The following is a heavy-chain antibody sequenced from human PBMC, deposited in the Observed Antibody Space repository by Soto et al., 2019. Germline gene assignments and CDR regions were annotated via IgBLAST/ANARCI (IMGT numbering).Heavy chain of an antibody. Sequence: QVQLVQSGAEVKKPGSSVKVSCKASGGTFSNYAINWVRQAPGKGLEWMGGIIPIFGTAKSAQKFQGRVTVTADESTGTAYMELRSRISDDTAVYFCASSGERDYYDTGGYGWGQGTLVSVSP. V-gene: IGHV1-69*12. D-gene: IGHD3-22*01. CDR2: IIPIFGTA. J-gene: IGHJ1*01. CDR1: GGTFSNYA. CDR3: ASSGERDYYDTGGYG.